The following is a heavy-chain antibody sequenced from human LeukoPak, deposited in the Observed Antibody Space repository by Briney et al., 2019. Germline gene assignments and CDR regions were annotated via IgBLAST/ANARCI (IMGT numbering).Heavy chain of an antibody. CDR3: ANGGGFRSGSYYISCFDY. D-gene: IGHD1-26*01. CDR1: GFTFSTFA. J-gene: IGHJ4*02. Sequence: GGSLRLSCAASGFTFSTFAMVWVRQPPGKGLEWVSSIFPSGGEIHYADSVRGRFTISRDNSKSTLSLQMNSLRAEDTAVYYCANGGGFRSGSYYISCFDYWGQGTLVTVSS. CDR2: IFPSGGEI. V-gene: IGHV3-23*01.